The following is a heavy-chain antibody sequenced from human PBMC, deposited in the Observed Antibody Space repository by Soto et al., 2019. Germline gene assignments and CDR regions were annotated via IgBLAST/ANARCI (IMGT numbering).Heavy chain of an antibody. CDR3: PRRRRKISGRKTWFGK. Sequence: GESLSLSCSAFGFSFSTHTMYWVRQAPGEGLEYVSAIGLHGRGAYYADSVKGRFTISRDDSKNTLYLQMQSLRAEDTAIYFCPRRRRKISGRKTWFGKWGRGTQVTLSS. D-gene: IGHD2-15*01. J-gene: IGHJ5*02. CDR2: IGLHGRGA. V-gene: IGHV3-64*04. CDR1: GFSFSTHT.